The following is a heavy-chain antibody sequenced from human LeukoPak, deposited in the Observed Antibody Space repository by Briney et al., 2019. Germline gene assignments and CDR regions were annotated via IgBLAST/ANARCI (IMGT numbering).Heavy chain of an antibody. J-gene: IGHJ4*02. CDR1: GFTFSSYW. D-gene: IGHD3-22*01. CDR3: VRDRFGYSDC. CDR2: IKQDGSEE. Sequence: GGSLRLSCAASGFTFSSYWMSWVRQAPGKGLEWVANIKQDGSEEYYVDSVKGRFTISRDNAKNSQYLQMNSLRADDTAVYYCVRDRFGYSDCWGQGTLVTVSS. V-gene: IGHV3-7*01.